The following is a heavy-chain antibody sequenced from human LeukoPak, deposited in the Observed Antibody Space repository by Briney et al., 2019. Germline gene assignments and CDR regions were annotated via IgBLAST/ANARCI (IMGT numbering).Heavy chain of an antibody. CDR2: ISGSGGST. Sequence: GGSLRLSCAASGLTFSSYAMSWVRQAPGKGLEWVSAISGSGGSTYYADSVKGRFTISRDNSKNTLYLQMNSLRAEDTAVYYCAKMAGYCSSTSCYYGWFDPWGQGTLVTVSS. CDR3: AKMAGYCSSTSCYYGWFDP. V-gene: IGHV3-23*01. J-gene: IGHJ5*02. CDR1: GLTFSSYA. D-gene: IGHD2-2*01.